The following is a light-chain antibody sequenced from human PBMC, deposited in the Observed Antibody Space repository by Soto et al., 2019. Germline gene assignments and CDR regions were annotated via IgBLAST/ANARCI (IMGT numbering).Light chain of an antibody. CDR3: NSYTSSSTHV. Sequence: QSVLTQPASVSGSPGQSITISCTGTSSDVGRYIYVSWYQHLPGKAPKLMIYDVSNRPSGVSNRFSGSKSGNTASLPISGLQAEDEADYYCNSYTSSSTHVFGTGTKLTVL. CDR1: SSDVGRYIY. V-gene: IGLV2-14*03. CDR2: DVS. J-gene: IGLJ1*01.